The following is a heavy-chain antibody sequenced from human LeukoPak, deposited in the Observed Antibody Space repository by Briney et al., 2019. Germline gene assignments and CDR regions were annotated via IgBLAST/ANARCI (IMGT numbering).Heavy chain of an antibody. J-gene: IGHJ4*02. CDR1: GFTTNY. V-gene: IGHV3-66*02. D-gene: IGHD3-3*01. CDR2: IYSGDTT. CDR3: ARDLWDATGY. Sequence: GGSLRLSCAVSGFTTNYMSWVRQAPGKGLEWVSDIYSGDTTYYADSVRGRFTISRDISKNTLYLQMNSLRPEDTAVYHCARDLWDATGYWGQGTLVTVSS.